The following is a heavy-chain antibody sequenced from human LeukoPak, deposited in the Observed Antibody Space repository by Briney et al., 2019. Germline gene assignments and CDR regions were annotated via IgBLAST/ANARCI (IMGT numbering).Heavy chain of an antibody. D-gene: IGHD4-23*01. Sequence: SETLSLTCTVSGGSISSYYWSWIRQPAGKGLEWIGRIYTSGSTNYNPSLKSRVTISVDTSKNQFSLKLSSVTAADTAVYYCARGELTVAPFDYWGQGTLVTVSS. CDR3: ARGELTVAPFDY. J-gene: IGHJ4*02. CDR1: GGSISSYY. CDR2: IYTSGST. V-gene: IGHV4-4*07.